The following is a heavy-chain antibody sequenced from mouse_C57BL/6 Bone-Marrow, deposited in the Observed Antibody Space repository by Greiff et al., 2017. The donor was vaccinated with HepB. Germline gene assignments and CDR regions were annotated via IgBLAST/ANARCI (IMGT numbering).Heavy chain of an antibody. Sequence: VQLQQPGAELVRPGSSVKLSCKASGYTFTSYWMHWVKQRPIQGLEWIGNIDPSDSETHYNQKFKDKATLTVDKSSSTAYMQLSSLTSEDSAVYCCARFYYYGSSDYWDIDVWGTGTTVTVSS. V-gene: IGHV1-52*01. CDR2: IDPSDSET. D-gene: IGHD1-1*01. J-gene: IGHJ1*03. CDR1: GYTFTSYW. CDR3: ARFYYYGSSDYWDIDV.